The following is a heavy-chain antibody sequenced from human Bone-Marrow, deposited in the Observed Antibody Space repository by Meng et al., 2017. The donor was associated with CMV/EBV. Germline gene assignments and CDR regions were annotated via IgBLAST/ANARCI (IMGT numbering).Heavy chain of an antibody. CDR3: ARDQLVGATSNPYYYYYGMDV. CDR2: IFSDGTT. CDR1: GTTVSSNY. J-gene: IGHJ6*02. V-gene: IGHV3-66*01. Sequence: GGSLRLSCAASGTTVSSNYMSWVRQAPGKGLEWVSVIFSDGTTYYADSVKGRFTISRDKSKNTLYLQMNSLRREDTAVYFCARDQLVGATSNPYYYYYGMDVWGQGTTVTVSS. D-gene: IGHD1-26*01.